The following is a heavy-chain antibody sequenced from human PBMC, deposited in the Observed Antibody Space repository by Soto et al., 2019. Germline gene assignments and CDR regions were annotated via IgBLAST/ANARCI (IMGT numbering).Heavy chain of an antibody. V-gene: IGHV1-69*01. D-gene: IGHD2-2*02. J-gene: IGHJ5*02. CDR1: GGTFSSYA. CDR3: AREGVSGYCSSTSCYIWFDP. CDR2: IIPIFGTA. Sequence: QVQLVQSGAEVKKPGSSVKVSCKASGGTFSSYAISWVRQAPGQGLEWMGGIIPIFGTANYAQKFQGRVTITADESTSTAYMELSSLRYEDTAVYYCAREGVSGYCSSTSCYIWFDPWGQGTLVTVSS.